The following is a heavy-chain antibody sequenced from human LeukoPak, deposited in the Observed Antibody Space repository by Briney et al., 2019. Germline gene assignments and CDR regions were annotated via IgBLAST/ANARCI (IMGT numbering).Heavy chain of an antibody. D-gene: IGHD3-22*01. V-gene: IGHV3-53*01. CDR3: ARSQGGTMSLRHFDL. CDR1: GFTVSSNY. J-gene: IGHJ2*01. CDR2: INSGGNA. Sequence: GGSLRLSCAASGFTVSSNYMNWVRQAPGKGLEWVSVINSGGNAYYADSVKGRFTISRDNSKNMLYLQMNSLRAEDTAVYYCARSQGGTMSLRHFDLWGRGTLVTVSS.